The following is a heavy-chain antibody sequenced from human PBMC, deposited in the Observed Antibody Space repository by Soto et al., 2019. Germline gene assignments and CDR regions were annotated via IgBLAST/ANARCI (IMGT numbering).Heavy chain of an antibody. D-gene: IGHD2-21*02. CDR3: ARALVVTTVGIFAGFDY. J-gene: IGHJ4*02. CDR1: GFTFSSYG. CDR2: IWYDGSNK. Sequence: GGSLRLSCAASGFTFSSYGMHWVRQAPGKGLEWVAVIWYDGSNKYYADSVKGRFTISRDNSKNTLYLQMNSLRAEDTAVYYCARALVVTTVGIFAGFDYWGQGTLVTVSS. V-gene: IGHV3-33*01.